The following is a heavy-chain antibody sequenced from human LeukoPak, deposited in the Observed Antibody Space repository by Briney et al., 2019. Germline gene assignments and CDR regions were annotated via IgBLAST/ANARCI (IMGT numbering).Heavy chain of an antibody. Sequence: GGSLRLSCAASGFTFSSYAMSWVRQAPGKGLEWVSAISGSGGSTYYADSVKGRFTISRDNSKNTLYLQMNSLRAEDTAVYYCAKGYDFWREYYMDVWGKGTTVTVSS. CDR1: GFTFSSYA. J-gene: IGHJ6*03. D-gene: IGHD3-3*01. CDR2: ISGSGGST. V-gene: IGHV3-23*01. CDR3: AKGYDFWREYYMDV.